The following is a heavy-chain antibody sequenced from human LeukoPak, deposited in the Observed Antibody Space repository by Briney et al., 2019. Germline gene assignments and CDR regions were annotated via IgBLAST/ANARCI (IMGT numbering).Heavy chain of an antibody. J-gene: IGHJ4*02. CDR3: AIDKYSARHFVS. D-gene: IGHD5-18*01. Sequence: WHEGSDNFYAESVKGRFTISRDNPKNTVFLQMNSLRVEDTAVYYCAIDKYSARHFVSWGQGAQVTVSS. CDR2: WHEGSDN. V-gene: IGHV3-33*03.